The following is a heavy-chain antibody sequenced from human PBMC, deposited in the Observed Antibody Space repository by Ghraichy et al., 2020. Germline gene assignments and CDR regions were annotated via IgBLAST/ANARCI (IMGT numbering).Heavy chain of an antibody. D-gene: IGHD4-17*01. V-gene: IGHV3-33*01. CDR1: GFTFSSYG. CDR2: IWYDGSNK. Sequence: GGSPRLSCAASGFTFSSYGMHWVRQAPGKGLEWVAVIWYDGSNKYYADSVKGRFTISRDNSKNTLYLQMNSLRAEDTAVYYCARGLGGFTVTTDYYYGMDVWGQGTTVTVSS. J-gene: IGHJ6*02. CDR3: ARGLGGFTVTTDYYYGMDV.